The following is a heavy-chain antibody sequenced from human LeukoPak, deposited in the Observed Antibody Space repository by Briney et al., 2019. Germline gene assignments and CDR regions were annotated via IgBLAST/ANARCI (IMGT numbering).Heavy chain of an antibody. CDR1: GYTFTSYG. CDR3: AAGYSYGPFDY. V-gene: IGHV1-18*01. CDR2: ISANNGDT. D-gene: IGHD5-18*01. Sequence: PGASVKVSCKASGYTFTSYGISWVRQAPGQGLEWMGWISANNGDTNYAQKLQGRVIMTTDTSTSTAYMELSSLRSEDTAVYYCAAGYSYGPFDYWGQGTLVTASS. J-gene: IGHJ4*02.